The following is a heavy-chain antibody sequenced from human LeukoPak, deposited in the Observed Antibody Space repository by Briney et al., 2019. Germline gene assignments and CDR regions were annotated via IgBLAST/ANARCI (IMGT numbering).Heavy chain of an antibody. D-gene: IGHD6-6*01. Sequence: GASVKVSCKVSGYTLTELSMHWVRQAPGKGLEWMGGFDPEDGETIYAQKFQGRVTMTEDTSTDTAYMELSSLRSEDTAVYYCATHSIAARGYYYYMDVWGKGTTVTVSS. V-gene: IGHV1-24*01. CDR2: FDPEDGET. CDR3: ATHSIAARGYYYYMDV. CDR1: GYTLTELS. J-gene: IGHJ6*03.